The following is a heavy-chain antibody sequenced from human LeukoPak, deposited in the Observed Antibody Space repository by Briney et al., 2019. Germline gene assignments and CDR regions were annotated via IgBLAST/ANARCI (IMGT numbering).Heavy chain of an antibody. J-gene: IGHJ4*02. D-gene: IGHD4-17*01. CDR2: ISGHGDKT. CDR1: GFTFDDYA. V-gene: IGHV3-43*02. CDR3: AKDGYGDYDY. Sequence: GGSLRLSCAASGFTFDDYAMHWVRQDPGKGLGWVSLISGHGDKTYYADSVKGRFTISRDNSKNSLFLQMNSLRTEDTALYYCAKDGYGDYDYWGQGTLVTVSS.